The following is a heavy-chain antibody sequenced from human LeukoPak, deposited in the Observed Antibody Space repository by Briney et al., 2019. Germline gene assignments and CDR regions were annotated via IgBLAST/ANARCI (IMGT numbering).Heavy chain of an antibody. CDR3: ARGRRCSGGSCYSGWALHRGNYYYMDV. CDR1: GYTFTSYG. Sequence: ASVKVSCKASGYTFTSYGINWVRQATGQGLEWMGWMNPNSGNTGYAQKFQGRVTMTRNTSISTAYMELSSLRSEDTAVYYCARGRRCSGGSCYSGWALHRGNYYYMDVWGKGTTVTISS. CDR2: MNPNSGNT. D-gene: IGHD2-15*01. V-gene: IGHV1-8*02. J-gene: IGHJ6*03.